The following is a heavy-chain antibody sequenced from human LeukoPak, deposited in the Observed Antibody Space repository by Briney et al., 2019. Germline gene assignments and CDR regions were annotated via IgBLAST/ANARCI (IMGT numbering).Heavy chain of an antibody. J-gene: IGHJ6*03. CDR1: GYTFTDYY. D-gene: IGHD3-16*01. CDR3: ARGGITFGGAYYMSV. Sequence: ASVKVSCKASGYTFTDYYLHWVRQAPGQGLEWMGWINPKSGGTNYAQKFQGRVTMTRDTSISTIYMELSRLRSDDTAVYYCARGGITFGGAYYMSVWAKGTTVTVSS. V-gene: IGHV1-2*02. CDR2: INPKSGGT.